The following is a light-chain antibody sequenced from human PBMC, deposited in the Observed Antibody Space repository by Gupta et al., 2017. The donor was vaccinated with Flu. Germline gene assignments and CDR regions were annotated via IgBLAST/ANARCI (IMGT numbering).Light chain of an antibody. V-gene: IGLV2-14*01. CDR2: EVS. Sequence: QSALTQPASVSGSPGQSITISFTGTSSDVGGYDYVSWYQQQPGTPPILMYYEVSSRPAGVSKRCAASKSGTNAFTNISGHQAEDAAYYYYTSYTSSSRCVFGGGTKLTVL. CDR3: TSYTSSSRCV. J-gene: IGLJ3*02. CDR1: SSDVGGYDY.